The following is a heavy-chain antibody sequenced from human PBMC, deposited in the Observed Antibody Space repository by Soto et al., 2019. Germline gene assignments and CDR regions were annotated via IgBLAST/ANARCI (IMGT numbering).Heavy chain of an antibody. CDR3: ARHRALNWFDP. CDR1: GDSISSSY. V-gene: IGHV4-59*08. J-gene: IGHJ5*02. CDR2: MYYSGST. Sequence: SECLSLTCSVSGDSISSSYWSWIRQPPGKGLEWIGYMYYSGSTSYNPSLNSRVTLSVDTSKNQFFLKLSFVTAADTAVYYCARHRALNWFDPWGQGTLVTVSS.